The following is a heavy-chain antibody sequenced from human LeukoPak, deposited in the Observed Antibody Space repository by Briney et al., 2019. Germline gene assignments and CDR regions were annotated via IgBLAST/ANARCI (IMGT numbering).Heavy chain of an antibody. D-gene: IGHD5-12*01. CDR1: GGSISSGDYY. Sequence: SETLSLTCTVSGGSISSGDYYWSWIRQPPGRGLEWIGYIYYSGSTYYNPSLKSRVTISADTSKNQFSLKLSSVTAADTAVYYCARAGRGYEYWGQGTLVTVSS. CDR3: ARAGRGYEY. J-gene: IGHJ4*02. V-gene: IGHV4-30-4*08. CDR2: IYYSGST.